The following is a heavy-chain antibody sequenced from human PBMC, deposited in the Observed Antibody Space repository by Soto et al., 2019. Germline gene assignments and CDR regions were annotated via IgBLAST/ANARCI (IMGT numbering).Heavy chain of an antibody. CDR1: GYRFSIHW. D-gene: IGHD6-6*01. CDR2: IYPGDSDT. Sequence: GESLKISCKGSGYRFSIHWIAWVRQMSGKGLEWMGIIYPGDSDTTYSPSFQGQVTISADKSFNTAYLEWSSLKASDTAMYYCAFLPAYNRSSVDRNWFDPWGQGTLVTVSS. CDR3: AFLPAYNRSSVDRNWFDP. V-gene: IGHV5-51*01. J-gene: IGHJ5*02.